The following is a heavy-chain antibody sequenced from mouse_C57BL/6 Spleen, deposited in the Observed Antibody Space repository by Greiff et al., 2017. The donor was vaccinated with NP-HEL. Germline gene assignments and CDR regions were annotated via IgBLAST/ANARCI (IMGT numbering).Heavy chain of an antibody. J-gene: IGHJ3*01. CDR2: IDPSDSYT. D-gene: IGHD2-1*01. V-gene: IGHV1-69*01. CDR1: GYTFTSYW. Sequence: QVQLQQSGAELVMPGASVKLSCKASGYTFTSYWMHWVKQRPGQGLEWIGEIDPSDSYTNYNQKFKGKSTLTVDKSSSTAYMQLSSLTSEDSAVYYCASPLIYYGNYSFAYWGQGTLVTVSA. CDR3: ASPLIYYGNYSFAY.